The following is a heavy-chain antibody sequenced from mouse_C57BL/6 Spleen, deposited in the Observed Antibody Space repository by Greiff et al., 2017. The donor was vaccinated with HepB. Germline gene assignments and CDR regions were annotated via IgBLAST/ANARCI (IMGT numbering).Heavy chain of an antibody. CDR2: INPNNGGT. D-gene: IGHD2-4*01. CDR1: GYTFTDYY. V-gene: IGHV1-26*01. CDR3: AKGPHYYDYVWFAY. J-gene: IGHJ3*01. Sequence: EVQLQQSGPELVKPGASVKISCKASGYTFTDYYMNWVKQSHGKSLEWIGDINPNNGGTSYNQKFKGKATLTVDKSSSTAYMELRSLTSEDSAVYYCAKGPHYYDYVWFAYWGQGTLVTVSA.